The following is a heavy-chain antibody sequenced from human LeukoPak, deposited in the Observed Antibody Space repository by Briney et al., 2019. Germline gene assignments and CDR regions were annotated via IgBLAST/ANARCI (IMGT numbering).Heavy chain of an antibody. V-gene: IGHV3-43D*03. CDR3: AKDGRYSSSWYRKLNYYYYMDV. CDR2: ISCDGGST. Sequence: PGGSLRLSCAASGFTFDDYAMHWVRQAPGKGLEWVSLISCDGGSTYYADSVKGRFTISRDNSKNSLYLQMNSLRAEDTALYYCAKDGRYSSSWYRKLNYYYYMDVWGKGTTVTVSS. CDR1: GFTFDDYA. J-gene: IGHJ6*03. D-gene: IGHD6-13*01.